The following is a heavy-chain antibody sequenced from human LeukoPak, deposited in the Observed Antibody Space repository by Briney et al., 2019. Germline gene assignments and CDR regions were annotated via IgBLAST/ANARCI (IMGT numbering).Heavy chain of an antibody. Sequence: GGSLRLSCAASGFTFDDYGMSWVRQAPGKGLEWVSGINWNGGSTGYADSVKGRFTISRDNAKNSLYLQMNSLRAEDTALYYCARALLYCSSTSCSFDYWGQGTLVTVSS. CDR1: GFTFDDYG. V-gene: IGHV3-20*04. D-gene: IGHD2-2*01. J-gene: IGHJ4*02. CDR2: INWNGGST. CDR3: ARALLYCSSTSCSFDY.